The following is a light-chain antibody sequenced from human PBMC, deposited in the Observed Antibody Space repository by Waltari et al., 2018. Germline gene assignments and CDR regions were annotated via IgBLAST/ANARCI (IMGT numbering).Light chain of an antibody. V-gene: IGLV3-21*04. J-gene: IGLJ1*01. CDR3: QLWDSNSDRPV. CDR1: NIGSER. Sequence: VLTQPPSVSVAPGEAAKLTFARDNIGSERVHWYQQKSGQAPVLVIYFENDRPPGTPERFSGSSSGNTATLTISRIEAGDEADYYCQLWDSNSDRPVFGTGTKVSV. CDR2: FEN.